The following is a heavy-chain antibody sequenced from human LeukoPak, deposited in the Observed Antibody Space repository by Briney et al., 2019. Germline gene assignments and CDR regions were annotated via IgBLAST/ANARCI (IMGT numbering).Heavy chain of an antibody. CDR1: GYTLTELS. V-gene: IGHV1-69*05. CDR3: ARVKGNDGGWFDP. Sequence: GASVKVSCKVSGYTLTELSMHWVRQAPGQGLEWMGGIIPIFGTANYAQKFQGRVTITTDESTSTAYMELSSLRSEDTAVYYCARVKGNDGGWFDPWGQGTLVTVSS. D-gene: IGHD3-16*01. CDR2: IIPIFGTA. J-gene: IGHJ5*02.